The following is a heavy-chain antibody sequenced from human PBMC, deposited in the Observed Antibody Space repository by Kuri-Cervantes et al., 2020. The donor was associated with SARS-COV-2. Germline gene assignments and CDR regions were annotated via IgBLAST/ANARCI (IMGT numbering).Heavy chain of an antibody. J-gene: IGHJ4*01. CDR3: VRDNKFTSGTGSYYEH. CDR2: ISGSGGST. D-gene: IGHD3-10*01. CDR1: GFTFSTYD. V-gene: IGHV3-23*01. Sequence: GESLKISCAASGFTFSTYDMSWVRQAPGKGLEWVSAISGSGGSTYYADSVKGRFTISKDNAKSSLFLQMTSLRAEDTALYYCVRDNKFTSGTGSYYEHWGQGTLVTVSS.